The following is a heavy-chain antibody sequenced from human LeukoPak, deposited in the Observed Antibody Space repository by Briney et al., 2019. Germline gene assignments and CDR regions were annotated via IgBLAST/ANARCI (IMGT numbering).Heavy chain of an antibody. CDR2: IIPIFGTA. CDR1: GGTFSSYA. J-gene: IGHJ4*02. CDR3: ARPDATYYYDSSGSQPLDY. V-gene: IGHV1-69*13. D-gene: IGHD3-22*01. Sequence: SVKVSCKASGGTFSSYAISWVRQAPGQGLEWMGGIIPIFGTANYGQKFQGRVTITADESTSTAYMELSSLRSEDTAVYYCARPDATYYYDSSGSQPLDYWGQGTLVTVSS.